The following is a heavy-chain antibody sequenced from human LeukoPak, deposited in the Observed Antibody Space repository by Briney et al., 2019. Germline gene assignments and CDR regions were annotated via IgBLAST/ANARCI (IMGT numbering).Heavy chain of an antibody. J-gene: IGHJ4*02. CDR1: GYTFASYG. CDR3: AREIYGRFDY. CDR2: INPYNGNT. D-gene: IGHD4-17*01. V-gene: IGHV1-18*01. Sequence: ASVKVSCKASGYTFASYGISWVQQAPGQGLEWMGWINPYNGNTDYAEKFQGRVTMTTDTSTSTAYMELRSLRSDDTAVYCCAREIYGRFDYWGQGTLVT.